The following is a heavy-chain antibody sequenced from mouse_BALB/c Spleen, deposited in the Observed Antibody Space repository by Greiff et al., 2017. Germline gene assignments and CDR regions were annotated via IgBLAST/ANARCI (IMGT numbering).Heavy chain of an antibody. CDR3: ARGYYGPPGFAY. CDR1: GYSITSDYA. D-gene: IGHD1-2*01. CDR2: ISYSGST. V-gene: IGHV3-2*02. J-gene: IGHJ3*01. Sequence: ESGPGLVKPSQSLSLTCTVTGYSITSDYAWNWIRQFPGNKLEWMGYISYSGSTSYNPSLKSRISITRDTSKNQFFLQLNSVTTEDTATYYCARGYYGPPGFAYWGQGTLVTVSA.